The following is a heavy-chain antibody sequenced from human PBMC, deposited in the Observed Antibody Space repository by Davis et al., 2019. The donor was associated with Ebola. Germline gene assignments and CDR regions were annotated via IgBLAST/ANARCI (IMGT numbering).Heavy chain of an antibody. Sequence: GGSLRLSCAASGFTFTSYAMSWVRQAPGKGLEWVSGISGSGGSTYYADSVKGRFTISRDNAKNSLYLQMNSLRAEDTAVYYCARDGLVLWFDPWGQGTLVTVSS. D-gene: IGHD6-6*01. CDR2: ISGSGGST. CDR3: ARDGLVLWFDP. CDR1: GFTFTSYA. J-gene: IGHJ5*02. V-gene: IGHV3-23*01.